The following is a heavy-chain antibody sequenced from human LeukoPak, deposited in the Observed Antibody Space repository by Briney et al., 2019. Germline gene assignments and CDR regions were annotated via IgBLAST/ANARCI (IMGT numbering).Heavy chain of an antibody. D-gene: IGHD4-11*01. V-gene: IGHV1-18*01. CDR3: ARDFSSNLRSY. J-gene: IGHJ4*02. CDR1: GYTFTSYG. CDR2: ISAYNGNT. Sequence: GASVKVSCKASGYTFTSYGISWVRQAPGQGLEWMGWISAYNGNTNYAQKLQGRVTMTTDTSTSTAYMELSRLRSDDTAVYYCARDFSSNLRSYWGQGTLVTVSS.